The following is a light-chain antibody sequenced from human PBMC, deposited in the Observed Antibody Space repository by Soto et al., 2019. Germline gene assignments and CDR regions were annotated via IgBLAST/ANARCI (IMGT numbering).Light chain of an antibody. V-gene: IGKV1-5*01. CDR2: DVS. Sequence: DIQMTQSPSTLSASVGDRVTITCRASQSISTRLAWYQQKPGKAPNLLIYDVSSLESGVPSRFGGGGSGTAFTLTISSLQPDDFATYYCQQYNSYPRTFGQGTKLEIK. CDR1: QSISTR. CDR3: QQYNSYPRT. J-gene: IGKJ2*01.